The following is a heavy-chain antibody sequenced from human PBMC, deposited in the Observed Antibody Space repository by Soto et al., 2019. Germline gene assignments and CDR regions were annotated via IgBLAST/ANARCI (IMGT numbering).Heavy chain of an antibody. CDR3: ATALAPGPSYYYDSSDAFDI. CDR2: ISYDGSNK. V-gene: IGHV3-30*03. Sequence: QVQLVESGGGVVQPGRSLRLSCAASGFTFSSYGMHWVRQAPGKGLEWVAVISYDGSNKYYADSVKGRFTISRDNSKNTLDLQMNSLRAEDTAVYYCATALAPGPSYYYDSSDAFDIWGQGTMVTVSS. D-gene: IGHD3-22*01. CDR1: GFTFSSYG. J-gene: IGHJ3*02.